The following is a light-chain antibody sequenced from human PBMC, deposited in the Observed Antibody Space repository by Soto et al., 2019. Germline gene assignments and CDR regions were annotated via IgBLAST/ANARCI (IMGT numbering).Light chain of an antibody. CDR1: QRIGTC. CDR2: DAS. CDR3: QHSYSDPFT. Sequence: DLQMTQSPSSLSASVGDRVTITCRASQRIGTCLNWYLQKPGKAPQLLIFDASSLQSGVSPRFSGSGSGTDFALTISSLQPEDLATYFCQHSYSDPFTFGHGTKVEIK. V-gene: IGKV1-39*01. J-gene: IGKJ3*01.